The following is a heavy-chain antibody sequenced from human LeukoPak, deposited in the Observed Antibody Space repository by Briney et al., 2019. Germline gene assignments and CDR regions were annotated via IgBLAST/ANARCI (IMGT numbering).Heavy chain of an antibody. CDR2: ISAYNGNT. V-gene: IGHV1-18*01. CDR3: ARAVPAALHDYSNDRGDHHYYYYYMDV. CDR1: GYTFTSYG. Sequence: EASVKVSCKASGYTFTSYGISWVRQAPGQGLEWMGWISAYNGNTNYAQKLQGRVTMTTDTSTSTAYMELRSLRSDDTAVYYCARAVPAALHDYSNDRGDHHYYYYYMDVWGKGTTVTVSS. J-gene: IGHJ6*03. D-gene: IGHD4-11*01.